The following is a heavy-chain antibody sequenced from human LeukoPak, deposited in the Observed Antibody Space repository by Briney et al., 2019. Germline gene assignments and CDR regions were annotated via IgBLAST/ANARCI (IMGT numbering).Heavy chain of an antibody. CDR1: GWSISSGGYY. CDR2: IFYTGIT. Sequence: PSETLSLTCTVSGWSISSGGYYWGWIRQHPGKGLEWIAYIFYTGITYYNPSLKSRVTMSVDTSKNQFSLRLSSVTAADTAVYYCARRRLGWYSVDYWGQGTLVTVSS. CDR3: ARRRLGWYSVDY. D-gene: IGHD6-19*01. J-gene: IGHJ4*02. V-gene: IGHV4-31*03.